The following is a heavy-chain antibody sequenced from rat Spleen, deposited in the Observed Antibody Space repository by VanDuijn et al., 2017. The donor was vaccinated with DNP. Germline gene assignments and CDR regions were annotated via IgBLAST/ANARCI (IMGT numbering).Heavy chain of an antibody. CDR1: GFNLSDYN. Sequence: EVQLVESGGGLVQPGRSLKLSCAVSGFNLSDYNMAWVRQAPKNGLEWVATTSSDGYSSYYRDSVKGRITISRDNARSTLYLQMDSLRSEDTATYYCTRPGYYSGGGFAYWGQGTLVTVSS. V-gene: IGHV5-7*01. CDR2: TSSDGYSS. CDR3: TRPGYYSGGGFAY. D-gene: IGHD1-1*01. J-gene: IGHJ3*01.